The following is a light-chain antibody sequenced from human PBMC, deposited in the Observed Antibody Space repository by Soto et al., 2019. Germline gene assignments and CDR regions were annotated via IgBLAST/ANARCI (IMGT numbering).Light chain of an antibody. Sequence: ETVMTQSPATISLSPGDRVTLSCRSRQSVGSNLAWYQQKPGQAPRLLIYGASTRATGIPARFSGSGSETEFTLTISSLQAEDSAVYFCQQYNNWPTWTFGQGTKVDIK. V-gene: IGKV3-15*01. J-gene: IGKJ1*01. CDR2: GAS. CDR1: QSVGSN. CDR3: QQYNNWPTWT.